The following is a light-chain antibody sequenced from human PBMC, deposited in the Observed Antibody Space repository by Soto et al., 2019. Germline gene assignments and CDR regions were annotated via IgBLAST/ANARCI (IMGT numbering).Light chain of an antibody. CDR3: CSYAGNYIYYV. Sequence: QSALTQPRSVSGSPGQSVTISCTGTSSDVGAYKYVSWYQQHPGKAPKLMIYDVSQRPSGVPDRFSGSKSGNTASLTISGLQAEDEADYFCCSYAGNYIYYVFGTGTKVTVL. CDR2: DVS. J-gene: IGLJ1*01. V-gene: IGLV2-11*01. CDR1: SSDVGAYKY.